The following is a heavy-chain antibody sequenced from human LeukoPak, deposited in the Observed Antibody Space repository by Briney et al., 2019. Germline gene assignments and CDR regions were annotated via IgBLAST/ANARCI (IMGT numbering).Heavy chain of an antibody. D-gene: IGHD3-9*01. J-gene: IGHJ4*02. CDR1: GGTFSSYA. Sequence: GSSVKVSCKASGGTFSSYAISWVRQAPGQGLEWMGRIIPILGIANYAQKFQGRVTITADKSTSTAYMELSSLRSEDTAVYYCATADPRLYTIRYFDYWGQGTLVTVSS. CDR2: IIPILGIA. CDR3: ATADPRLYTIRYFDY. V-gene: IGHV1-69*04.